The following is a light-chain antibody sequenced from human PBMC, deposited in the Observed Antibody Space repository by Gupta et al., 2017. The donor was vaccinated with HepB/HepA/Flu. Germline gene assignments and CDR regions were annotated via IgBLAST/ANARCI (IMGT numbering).Light chain of an antibody. V-gene: IGLV1-36*01. CDR1: SSNIGNNV. Sequence: HSVLTQPPSVSEAPRQRVPISCSGSSSNIGNNVVNWYQQLPGEAPKLLIYYDHLLPSGVSDRFSGSKSGTSVSLAISGLQSEDEADYYCAAWDDSLNGWVFGGGTKLTVL. CDR3: AAWDDSLNGWV. CDR2: YDH. J-gene: IGLJ3*02.